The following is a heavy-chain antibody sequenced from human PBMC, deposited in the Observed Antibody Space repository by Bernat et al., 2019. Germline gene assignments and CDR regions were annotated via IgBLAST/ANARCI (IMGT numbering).Heavy chain of an antibody. CDR1: GFTFSSYE. CDR2: ISSSGSTI. Sequence: EVQLVESGGGLVQPGGSLRLSCAASGFTFSSYEMNWVRQAPGKGLEWVSYISSSGSTIYYADSVEGRFTISRDNAKNSLYLQMNSLRAEDTAVYYCARDQAGGLDYWGQGTLVTVSS. V-gene: IGHV3-48*03. J-gene: IGHJ4*02. CDR3: ARDQAGGLDY. D-gene: IGHD1-14*01.